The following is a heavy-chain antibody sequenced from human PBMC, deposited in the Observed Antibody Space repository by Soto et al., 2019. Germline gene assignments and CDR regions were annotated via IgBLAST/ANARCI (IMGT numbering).Heavy chain of an antibody. CDR2: ILPMFGAV. J-gene: IGHJ6*02. CDR3: ARPKRSGYDRGDSYYHTMDV. V-gene: IGHV1-69*06. D-gene: IGHD3-3*01. Sequence: QVQLVQSGTEVKKSGSSVKVSCRASGGTSSNFVITWVRQVPGQGLEWLGGILPMFGAVKYAQKFQDRLIMPADRSAQTAAMELGSLRSEDTAVYYCARPKRSGYDRGDSYYHTMDVWGHGTTVTVS. CDR1: GGTSSNFV.